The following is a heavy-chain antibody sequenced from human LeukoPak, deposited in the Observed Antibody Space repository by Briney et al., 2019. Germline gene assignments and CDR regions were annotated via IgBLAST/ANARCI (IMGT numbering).Heavy chain of an antibody. CDR2: ITGTSSYI. CDR3: ARGVFYGSDN. Sequence: GGSLRLSCAASGFGLSGYNMNWVRQAPGKGLEWVSSITGTSSYIYYADSVKGRFTISRDNAYNSLYLQMNSLGAEDAAVYYCARGVFYGSDNWGQGTLVTVSS. CDR1: GFGLSGYN. V-gene: IGHV3-21*01. D-gene: IGHD3-10*01. J-gene: IGHJ4*02.